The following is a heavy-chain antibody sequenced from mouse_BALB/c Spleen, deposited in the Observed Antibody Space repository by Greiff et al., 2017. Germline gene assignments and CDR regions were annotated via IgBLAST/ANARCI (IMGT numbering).Heavy chain of an antibody. D-gene: IGHD2-4*01. J-gene: IGHJ3*01. CDR2: ISSGGST. Sequence: EVHLVESGGGLVKPGGSLKLSCAASGFTFSSYAMSWVRQTPEKRLEWVASISSGGSTYYPDSVKGRFTISRDNARNILYLQMSSLRSEDTAMYYCARGGDYGVRFAYWGQGTLVTVSA. CDR1: GFTFSSYA. CDR3: ARGGDYGVRFAY. V-gene: IGHV5-6-5*01.